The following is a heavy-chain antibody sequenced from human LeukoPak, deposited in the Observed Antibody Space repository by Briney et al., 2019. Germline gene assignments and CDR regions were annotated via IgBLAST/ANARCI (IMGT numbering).Heavy chain of an antibody. CDR1: GGSVSSGSYY. D-gene: IGHD3-22*01. CDR3: ARVYYDSSGYNFDY. J-gene: IGHJ4*02. Sequence: SETLSLTCTVSGGSVSSGSYYWSWIRQPPGKGLEWIGYIYYSGSTNYNPSLKSRVTISVHTSKNQFSLKLSSVTAADTAVYYCARVYYDSSGYNFDYWGQGTLVTVSS. CDR2: IYYSGST. V-gene: IGHV4-61*01.